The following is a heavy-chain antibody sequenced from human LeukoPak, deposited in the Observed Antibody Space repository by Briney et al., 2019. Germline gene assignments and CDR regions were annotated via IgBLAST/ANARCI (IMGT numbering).Heavy chain of an antibody. CDR3: AKAPPDVKAAPT. CDR2: IRYDGSNK. J-gene: IGHJ5*02. Sequence: GGSLRLSCAASGFTFSSYGMHWVRQAPGKGLEWVAFIRYDGSNKYYADSVKGRFTISRDNSKNTLYLQMNSLRAEDTAVYYCAKAPPDVKAAPTWGQGTLVTVSS. V-gene: IGHV3-30*02. D-gene: IGHD6-6*01. CDR1: GFTFSSYG.